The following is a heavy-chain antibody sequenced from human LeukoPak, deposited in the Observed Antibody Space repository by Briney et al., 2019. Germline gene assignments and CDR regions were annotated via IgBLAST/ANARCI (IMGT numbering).Heavy chain of an antibody. CDR2: IYYSGNS. J-gene: IGHJ4*02. D-gene: IGHD1-14*01. Sequence: SETLSLTCTVSGGSLSSYYWSWIRQPPGKGLEWIGYIYYSGNSNYNPSHKCRVTISVDTSKTQFSLNLRSVTPADTAMYYCARAPGGNPTTHYFDSWGQGTLVTVSS. CDR3: ARAPGGNPTTHYFDS. V-gene: IGHV4-59*01. CDR1: GGSLSSYY.